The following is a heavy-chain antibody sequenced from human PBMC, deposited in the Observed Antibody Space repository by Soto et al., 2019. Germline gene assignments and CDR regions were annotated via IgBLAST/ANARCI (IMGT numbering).Heavy chain of an antibody. Sequence: GGSLRLSCEASGFKFDDYMMHWVRQAPGKGLEWISLISWDGGSIGYADSIKGRFTVSRDNSKTSLYLHMHSLTSDDTAFYFCAKEGNGGSSLDSWGQGTLVTVS. CDR3: AKEGNGGSSLDS. V-gene: IGHV3-43*01. J-gene: IGHJ5*01. CDR1: GFKFDDYM. D-gene: IGHD2-15*01. CDR2: ISWDGGSI.